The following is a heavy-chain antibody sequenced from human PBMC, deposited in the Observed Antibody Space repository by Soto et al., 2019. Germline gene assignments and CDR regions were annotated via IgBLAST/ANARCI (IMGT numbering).Heavy chain of an antibody. J-gene: IGHJ6*02. CDR2: VIPLFGKP. V-gene: IGHV1-69*06. Sequence: QVQLVQSGAEVKKSGSPVKVSCTASGGTFSSYSINWVRQAPGQGLEWMGGVIPLFGKPTYAQKFQGRLTITADKSTSTAYMELTSLRYDDTAVYYCARERSYYYAMDVWGQGTTVTVSS. CDR1: GGTFSSYS. CDR3: ARERSYYYAMDV.